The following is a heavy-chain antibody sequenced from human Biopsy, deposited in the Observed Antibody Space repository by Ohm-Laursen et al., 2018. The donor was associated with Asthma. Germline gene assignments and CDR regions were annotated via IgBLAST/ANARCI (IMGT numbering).Heavy chain of an antibody. J-gene: IGHJ4*02. CDR3: ASDFPKDYVRYNFQF. V-gene: IGHV1-24*01. CDR2: HDHEEGGT. CDR1: GYRLTDLS. Sequence: ATVKISCKISGYRLTDLSMQWVRQAPGQGLEWMGGHDHEEGGTVNARRFQGRVTMTEDTSTDTAYMELSSLSSDDTAVYYCASDFPKDYVRYNFQFWGQGTLVTVSS. D-gene: IGHD4-17*01.